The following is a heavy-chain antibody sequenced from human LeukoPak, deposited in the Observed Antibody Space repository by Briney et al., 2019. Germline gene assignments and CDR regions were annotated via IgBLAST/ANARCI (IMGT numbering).Heavy chain of an antibody. Sequence: GGSLRLSYAASGFTFSNAWMSWVRQAPGKGLEWVGRIKSKTDGGTTDYAAPVKGRFTISRDGSKNTLYLQMNSLKTEDTAVYYCTTEDTRSDYVWGRYRLVPVNWFDPWGQGTLVTVSS. D-gene: IGHD3-16*02. CDR3: TTEDTRSDYVWGRYRLVPVNWFDP. V-gene: IGHV3-15*01. J-gene: IGHJ5*02. CDR1: GFTFSNAW. CDR2: IKSKTDGGTT.